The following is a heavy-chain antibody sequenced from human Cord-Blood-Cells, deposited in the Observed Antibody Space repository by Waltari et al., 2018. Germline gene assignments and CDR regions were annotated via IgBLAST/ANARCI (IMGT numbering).Heavy chain of an antibody. Sequence: QVQLVESGGGVVQPGRSLRLSCAASGFTFSSYGMHWVRQAPGKGLEWVAVISYDGSNKYYADSVKGRFTISRDNSKTTLYLQMNSLRAEETAVYDCAKGITMIVVVTPFDYWGQGTLVTVSS. D-gene: IGHD3-22*01. V-gene: IGHV3-30*18. J-gene: IGHJ4*02. CDR2: ISYDGSNK. CDR3: AKGITMIVVVTPFDY. CDR1: GFTFSSYG.